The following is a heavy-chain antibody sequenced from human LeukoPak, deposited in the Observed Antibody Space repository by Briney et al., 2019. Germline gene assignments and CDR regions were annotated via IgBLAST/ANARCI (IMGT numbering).Heavy chain of an antibody. Sequence: SETLSLTCIVSGDTINSYSWNWIRQAPEKGLEWMGGIYGSGSTMYNPSLRSRVTLLVDTSNNQFSLKLSSVTAADTAIYYCARRVVEARPSSERNWLDPWGQGTLVTVSP. J-gene: IGHJ5*02. CDR2: IYGSGST. CDR1: GDTINSYS. D-gene: IGHD1-1*01. V-gene: IGHV4-59*08. CDR3: ARRVVEARPSSERNWLDP.